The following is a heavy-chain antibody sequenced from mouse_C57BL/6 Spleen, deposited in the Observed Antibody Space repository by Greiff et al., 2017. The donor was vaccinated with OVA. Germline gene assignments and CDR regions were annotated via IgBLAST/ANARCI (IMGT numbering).Heavy chain of an antibody. V-gene: IGHV1-69*01. CDR2: IDPSDSYT. J-gene: IGHJ4*01. CDR1: GYTFTSYW. D-gene: IGHD1-1*01. Sequence: QVQLQQPGAELVMPGASVKLSCKASGYTFTSYWMHWVKQRPGQGLEWIGEIDPSDSYTNYNQKFKGKSTLTVDKSSSTAYMQLSSLTSEDSAVDYCARGGTTVVSRAMDYWGQGTSVTVSS. CDR3: ARGGTTVVSRAMDY.